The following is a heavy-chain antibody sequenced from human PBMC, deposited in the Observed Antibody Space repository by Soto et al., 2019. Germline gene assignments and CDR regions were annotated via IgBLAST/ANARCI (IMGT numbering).Heavy chain of an antibody. J-gene: IGHJ1*01. CDR3: ARGICGGDCYAEYFQH. CDR2: IYYSGST. V-gene: IGHV4-31*03. D-gene: IGHD2-21*02. CDR1: GGSISSGGYY. Sequence: QVQLQESGPGLVKPSQTLSLTCTVSGGSISSGGYYWSWIRQHPGKGLEWIGYIYYSGSTYYNPFLKSRVTISVDTSKNQFSLKLSSVTAADTAVYYCARGICGGDCYAEYFQHWGQGTLVTVSS.